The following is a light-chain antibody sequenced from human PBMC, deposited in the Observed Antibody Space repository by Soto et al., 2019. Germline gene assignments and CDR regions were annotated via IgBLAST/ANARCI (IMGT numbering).Light chain of an antibody. CDR2: EAS. Sequence: QSALTQPASVSESPGQSLTISCTGNNTDFAHNNIVSWFQQHPGRAHKLLIYEASRRSSGVSKRFSGSQSGNTASLTISGLEAEDEASYYGSSYIDSTTFYVFGTGTKLTGL. CDR1: NTDFAHNNI. CDR3: SSYIDSTTFYV. J-gene: IGLJ1*01. V-gene: IGLV2-23*01.